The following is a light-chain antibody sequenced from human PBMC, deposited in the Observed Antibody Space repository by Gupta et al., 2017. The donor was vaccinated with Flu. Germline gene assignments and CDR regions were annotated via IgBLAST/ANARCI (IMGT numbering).Light chain of an antibody. V-gene: IGLV3-21*02. CDR3: QVWDSSSDRPNYV. CDR1: NTGSKI. Sequence: SHVMTQPPSVSVAPGQTARITCGGDNTGSKIVHWYQQKPGQAPVLVVFDDGDRPSGIPERFSGSNSRDTATLTISRVEAGDEADYYCQVWDSSSDRPNYVFGTGTKVTVL. J-gene: IGLJ1*01. CDR2: DDG.